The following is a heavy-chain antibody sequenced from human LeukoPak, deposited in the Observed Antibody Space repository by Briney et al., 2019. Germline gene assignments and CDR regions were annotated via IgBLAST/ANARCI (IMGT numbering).Heavy chain of an antibody. CDR2: INSDGSST. CDR3: ARDLTSSWHAYYYYGMDV. J-gene: IGHJ6*02. V-gene: IGHV3-74*01. Sequence: GGSLRLSCAASGFTFSSYWMHWVRQAPGKGLVWVSRINSDGSSTSYADSVKGRFIISRDNAKNTLYLQMNSLRAEDTAVYYCARDLTSSWHAYYYYGMDVWGQGTTVTVSS. D-gene: IGHD6-13*01. CDR1: GFTFSSYW.